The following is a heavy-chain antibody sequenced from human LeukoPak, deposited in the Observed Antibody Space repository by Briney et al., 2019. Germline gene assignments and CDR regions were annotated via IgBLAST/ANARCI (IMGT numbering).Heavy chain of an antibody. V-gene: IGHV3-30*04. Sequence: QPGGSLRLSCAASGFTFSTYAMHWVRQAPGKGLEWVAVISYDGNNKYYADSVKGRFTISRDNSKNTLYLQMNSLRAEDTAMYYCARDLRPVRGVIIKAFYWGQGTLVTVSS. CDR2: ISYDGNNK. CDR3: ARDLRPVRGVIIKAFY. J-gene: IGHJ4*02. D-gene: IGHD3-10*01. CDR1: GFTFSTYA.